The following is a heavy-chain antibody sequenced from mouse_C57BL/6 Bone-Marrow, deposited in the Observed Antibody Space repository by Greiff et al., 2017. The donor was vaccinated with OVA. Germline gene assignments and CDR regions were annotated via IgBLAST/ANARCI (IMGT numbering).Heavy chain of an antibody. J-gene: IGHJ4*01. CDR1: GYTFTDYE. CDR3: TRCPHFGRGAMDY. Sequence: VQLQESGAELVRPGASVTLSCKASGYTFTDYEMHWVKQTPVHGLEWIGAIDPETGGTAYNQKFKGKAILTADKSSSTAYMELRSLTSEDSAVYYCTRCPHFGRGAMDYWGQGTSVTVSS. V-gene: IGHV1-15*01. CDR2: IDPETGGT. D-gene: IGHD4-1*01.